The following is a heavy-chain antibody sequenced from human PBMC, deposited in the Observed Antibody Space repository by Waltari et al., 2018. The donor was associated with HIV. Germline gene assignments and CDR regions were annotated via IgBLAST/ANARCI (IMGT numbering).Heavy chain of an antibody. J-gene: IGHJ2*01. D-gene: IGHD5-18*01. CDR1: GGSISSSSYY. V-gene: IGHV4-39*01. CDR3: ARVQTGVDTAMVNRYFDL. Sequence: QLQLQESGPGLVKPSETLSLTCTVPGGSISSSSYYWGWIRQPPGKGLEWIGSIYYSGSTYYNPSLSSRVTMSVDTSKNRFSLKLSSVTAADTAVYYCARVQTGVDTAMVNRYFDLWGRGTLVTVSS. CDR2: IYYSGST.